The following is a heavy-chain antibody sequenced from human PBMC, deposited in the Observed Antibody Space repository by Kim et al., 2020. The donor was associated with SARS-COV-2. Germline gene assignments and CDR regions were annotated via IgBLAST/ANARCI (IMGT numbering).Heavy chain of an antibody. J-gene: IGHJ4*02. CDR1: GYTFTSYY. V-gene: IGHV1-46*01. CDR3: ARARGIAVAAPDLFDY. Sequence: ASVKVSCKASGYTFTSYYMHWVRQAPGQGLEWMGIINPSGGSTSYAQKFQGRVTMTRDTSTSTVYMELSSLRSEDTAVYYCARARGIAVAAPDLFDYWGQGTLVTVSS. CDR2: INPSGGST. D-gene: IGHD6-19*01.